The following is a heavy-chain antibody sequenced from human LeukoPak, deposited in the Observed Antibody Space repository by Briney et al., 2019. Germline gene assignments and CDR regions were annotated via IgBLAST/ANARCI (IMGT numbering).Heavy chain of an antibody. CDR2: ISYDGSNK. J-gene: IGHJ4*02. V-gene: IGHV3-30*04. CDR3: ARGYCSGGSCYFSVYFDY. CDR1: GFTSSSYA. Sequence: GGSLRLSCAASGFTSSSYATHWVRQAPGKGLEWVAVISYDGSNKYYADSVKGRFTISRDNSKNTLYLQMNSLRAEDTAVYYCARGYCSGGSCYFSVYFDYWGQGTLVTVSS. D-gene: IGHD2-15*01.